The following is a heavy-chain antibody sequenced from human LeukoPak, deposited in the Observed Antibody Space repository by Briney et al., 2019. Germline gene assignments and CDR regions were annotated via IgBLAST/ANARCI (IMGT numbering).Heavy chain of an antibody. D-gene: IGHD3-22*01. Sequence: GGSLRLSCAASGFTFSSYSMNWVRQAPGKGLEWVSSISSSSSYIYYADSVKGRFTISRDNAKNSLCLQMNSLRAEDTAVYYCARDLTTYYYDSSGPLGYWGQGTLVTVSS. CDR3: ARDLTTYYYDSSGPLGY. V-gene: IGHV3-21*01. CDR2: ISSSSSYI. J-gene: IGHJ4*02. CDR1: GFTFSSYS.